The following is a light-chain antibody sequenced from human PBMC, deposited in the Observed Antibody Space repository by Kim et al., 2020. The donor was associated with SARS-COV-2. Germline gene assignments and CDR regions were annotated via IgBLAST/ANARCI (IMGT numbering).Light chain of an antibody. CDR1: KRISTT. CDR2: GAS. J-gene: IGKJ5*01. CDR3: KQNHYWRA. Sequence: SPGERPTLSGGAGKRISTTLAWYQNKLGRAPRVVINGASPRATGIPAGSSGGGSGTELTLTISTRKSEDFAVYYCKQNHYWRAFGQGTRREIK. V-gene: IGKV3-15*01.